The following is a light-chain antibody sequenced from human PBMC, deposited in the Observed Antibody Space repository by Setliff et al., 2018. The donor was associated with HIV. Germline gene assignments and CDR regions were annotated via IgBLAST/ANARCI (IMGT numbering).Light chain of an antibody. Sequence: QSALTQPASVSGSPGQSITISRTGTSSDVGGYNYVSWYQQHPGKAPKLMIYEVSNRPSGVSNRFSGSKSGNTASLTISGLQAEDDADYYCSSYTSSSTLLYVFGTGTKVTVL. CDR2: EVS. J-gene: IGLJ1*01. CDR1: SSDVGGYNY. V-gene: IGLV2-14*01. CDR3: SSYTSSSTLLYV.